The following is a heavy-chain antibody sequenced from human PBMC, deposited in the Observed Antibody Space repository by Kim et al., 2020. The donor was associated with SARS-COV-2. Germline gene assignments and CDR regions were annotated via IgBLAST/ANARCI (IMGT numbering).Heavy chain of an antibody. D-gene: IGHD3-22*01. Sequence: GGSLRLSCAASGFTFNNAWMSWVRQAPGKGLEWVGRIKSKTDGGTTDYVAPVKGRFTISRDDSKNTLYLQMNSLKTEDTAVYYCTTGTYYYDSSGYYPIGPFDYWGQGTLVTVSS. J-gene: IGHJ4*02. V-gene: IGHV3-15*01. CDR1: GFTFNNAW. CDR3: TTGTYYYDSSGYYPIGPFDY. CDR2: IKSKTDGGTT.